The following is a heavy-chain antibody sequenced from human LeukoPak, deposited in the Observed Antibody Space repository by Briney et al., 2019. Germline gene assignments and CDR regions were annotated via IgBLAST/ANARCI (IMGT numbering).Heavy chain of an antibody. J-gene: IGHJ6*03. V-gene: IGHV4-4*07. D-gene: IGHD2-8*01. CDR1: GGSISSYY. Sequence: SETLSLTCTVSGGSISSYYWSWIRQPAGKGLEWIGRIYTSGSTNYNPSLKSRVTMTVDPSKNQFSLQLSPVPAADTAVYYCARDTRTLGYCTNGVCYPYYYYMDVWGKGTTVTVSS. CDR2: IYTSGST. CDR3: ARDTRTLGYCTNGVCYPYYYYMDV.